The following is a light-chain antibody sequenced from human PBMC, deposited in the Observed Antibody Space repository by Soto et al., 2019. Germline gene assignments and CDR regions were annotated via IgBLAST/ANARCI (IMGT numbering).Light chain of an antibody. Sequence: EIVLTQSPATLSLSPGERATLSCRASQSVSRYLAWYQQKPGQAPRRLIYHASNRATGIPARFSGSGSGTDFTLTISSLEPEDFAMYYCHHPSNWLWTFGQGTKVEIK. J-gene: IGKJ1*01. CDR1: QSVSRY. CDR3: HHPSNWLWT. CDR2: HAS. V-gene: IGKV3-11*01.